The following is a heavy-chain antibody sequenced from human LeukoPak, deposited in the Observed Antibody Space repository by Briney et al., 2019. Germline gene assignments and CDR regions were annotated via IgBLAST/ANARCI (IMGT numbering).Heavy chain of an antibody. Sequence: PSETLSLTCAVYGGSFSGYYWSWIRQPPGKGLEWIGEINHSGSTNYNPSLKSRVTISVDTSKNQFSLRLSSVTAADTAVYYCARLDYGDYEAFDIWGQGTMVTVSS. CDR3: ARLDYGDYEAFDI. V-gene: IGHV4-34*01. J-gene: IGHJ3*02. D-gene: IGHD4-17*01. CDR2: INHSGST. CDR1: GGSFSGYY.